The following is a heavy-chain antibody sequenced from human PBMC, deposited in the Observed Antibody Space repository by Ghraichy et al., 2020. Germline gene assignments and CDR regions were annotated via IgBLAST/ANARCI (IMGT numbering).Heavy chain of an antibody. Sequence: SQTLSLTCAVYGGSFSGYYWSWIRQPPGKGLEWIGEINHSGSTNYNPSLKSRVTISVDTSKNQFSLKLSSVTAADTAVYYCARDLVGATSRTKPDYWGQGTLVTVSS. CDR2: INHSGST. CDR3: ARDLVGATSRTKPDY. CDR1: GGSFSGYY. J-gene: IGHJ4*02. D-gene: IGHD1-26*01. V-gene: IGHV4-34*01.